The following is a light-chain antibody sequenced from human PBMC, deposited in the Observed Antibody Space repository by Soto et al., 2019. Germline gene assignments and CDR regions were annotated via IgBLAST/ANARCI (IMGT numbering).Light chain of an antibody. CDR2: GAS. CDR1: QCVSSN. CDR3: QQYNNWPPLT. V-gene: IGKV3-15*01. J-gene: IGKJ4*01. Sequence: DIVMTQSPSILSVSPGERDPITCRASQCVSSNLSWYQHKPGKAPRLLLYGASTRATGIPARFSGSGSGTEFTLTISSLQSEDFAVYYCQQYNNWPPLTFGGGTKVEIK.